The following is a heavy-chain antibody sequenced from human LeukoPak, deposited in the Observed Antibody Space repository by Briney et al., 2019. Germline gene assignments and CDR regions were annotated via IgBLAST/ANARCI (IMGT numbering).Heavy chain of an antibody. V-gene: IGHV3-15*01. J-gene: IGHJ4*02. CDR3: TTHYEQNAFDY. CDR2: IKSKTDGGTT. Sequence: GGSLRLSCAASGFTFSNAWMSWVRQAPGKGLEWVGRIKSKTDGGTTDYAAPVKGRFTISRDDSKNTLYLQMNSLKTEDTAVYHCTTHYEQNAFDYWGQGTLITVSS. D-gene: IGHD3-3*01. CDR1: GFTFSNAW.